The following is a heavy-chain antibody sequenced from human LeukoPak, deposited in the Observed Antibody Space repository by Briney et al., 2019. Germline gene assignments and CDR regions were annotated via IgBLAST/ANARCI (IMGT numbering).Heavy chain of an antibody. Sequence: PGGSLRLSCAASGFNFNTKWMTWVRQAPGKGLEWVANINQDGSEKYSVDSVKGRFTISRDNVKNSLYLEMSGLRAEDSAVYYCADPPSDYWGQGTLVAVSS. J-gene: IGHJ4*02. CDR1: GFNFNTKW. CDR2: INQDGSEK. V-gene: IGHV3-7*01. CDR3: ADPPSDY.